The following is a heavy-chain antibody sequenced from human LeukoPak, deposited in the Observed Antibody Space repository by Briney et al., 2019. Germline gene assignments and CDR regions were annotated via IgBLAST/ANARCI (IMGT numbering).Heavy chain of an antibody. Sequence: ASETLSLTCTVSGGPISSYYWSWIRQPPGKGLEWIGYIYYSGSTNYNPSLKSRVTISVDTSKNQFSLKLSSVTAADTAVYSCAGHSSGCWTLFDYWGQGTLVTVSS. CDR2: IYYSGST. J-gene: IGHJ4*02. D-gene: IGHD6-19*01. CDR1: GGPISSYY. V-gene: IGHV4-59*08. CDR3: AGHSSGCWTLFDY.